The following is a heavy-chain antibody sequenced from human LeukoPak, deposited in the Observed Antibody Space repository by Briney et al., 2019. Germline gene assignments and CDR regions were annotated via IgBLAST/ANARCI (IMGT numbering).Heavy chain of an antibody. CDR1: GGSISSSSYY. D-gene: IGHD5-18*01. CDR2: IYYSGST. CDR3: ARQTAMGFHAFDI. J-gene: IGHJ3*02. V-gene: IGHV4-39*01. Sequence: PSETLSLTCTVSGGSISSSSYYWGWIRQPPGKGLEWIGSIYYSGSTNYNPSLKSRVTISVDTSKNQFSLKLSSVTAADTAVYYCARQTAMGFHAFDIWGQGTMVTVSS.